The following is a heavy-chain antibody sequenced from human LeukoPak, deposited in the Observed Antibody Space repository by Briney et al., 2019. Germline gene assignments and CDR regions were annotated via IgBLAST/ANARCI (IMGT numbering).Heavy chain of an antibody. J-gene: IGHJ4*02. CDR3: ARVPQTLGYCSSTSCPEYYFDY. CDR1: GGSISSSNW. CDR2: IYHSGST. V-gene: IGHV4-4*02. Sequence: SETLSLTCAVSGGSISSSNWWSWVRQPPGKGLEWIGEIYHSGSTNYNPSLKSRVTIPVDKSKNQFSLKLSSVTAADTAVYYCARVPQTLGYCSSTSCPEYYFDYWGQGTLVTVSS. D-gene: IGHD2-2*01.